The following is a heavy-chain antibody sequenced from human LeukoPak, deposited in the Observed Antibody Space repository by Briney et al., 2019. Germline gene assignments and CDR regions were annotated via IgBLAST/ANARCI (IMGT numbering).Heavy chain of an antibody. J-gene: IGHJ3*02. Sequence: PGGSLRLSCAASGFTFSSYAMHWVRQAPGKGLEWVAVISYDGSNKYYADSVKGRFTISRDNSKNTLYLQMNSLRAEDTAVYYCAREEIAFDIWGQGTMVTVSS. CDR3: AREEIAFDI. CDR2: ISYDGSNK. CDR1: GFTFSSYA. V-gene: IGHV3-30-3*01.